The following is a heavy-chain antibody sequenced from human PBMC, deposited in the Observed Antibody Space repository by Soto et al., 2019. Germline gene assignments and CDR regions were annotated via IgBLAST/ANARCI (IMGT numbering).Heavy chain of an antibody. J-gene: IGHJ4*02. CDR2: ISSNGGST. D-gene: IGHD3-3*01. CDR3: ARGPSVRFLEWLLPFDY. CDR1: GFTFSSYA. Sequence: EVQLVESGGGLVQPGGSLRLSCAASGFTFSSYAMHWVRQAPGKGLEYVSAISSNGGSTYYANSVKGRFTISRDNSKNKLYLQMGSLRAEDMAVYYCARGPSVRFLEWLLPFDYWGQGTLVTVSS. V-gene: IGHV3-64*01.